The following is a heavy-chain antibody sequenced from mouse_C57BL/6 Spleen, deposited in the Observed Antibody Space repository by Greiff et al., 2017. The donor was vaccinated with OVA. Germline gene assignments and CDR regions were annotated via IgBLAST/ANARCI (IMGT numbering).Heavy chain of an antibody. J-gene: IGHJ4*01. CDR2: INPSNGGT. V-gene: IGHV1-53*01. CDR3: ARSRISPYAMDY. CDR1: GYTFTSYW. Sequence: VQLQESGTELVKPGASVKLSCKASGYTFTSYWMHWVKQRPGQGLEWIGNINPSNGGTNYNEKFKSKATLTVDKSSSTAYMQLSSLTSEDSAVYYCARSRISPYAMDYWGQGTSVTVSS. D-gene: IGHD5-2*01.